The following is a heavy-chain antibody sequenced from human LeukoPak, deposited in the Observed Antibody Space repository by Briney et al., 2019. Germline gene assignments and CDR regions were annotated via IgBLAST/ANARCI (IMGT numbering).Heavy chain of an antibody. J-gene: IGHJ6*02. V-gene: IGHV3-23*01. Sequence: PGGSLRLSCAASGITFTSYAMTWVRQAPRKGPHPVSGISGSGGSTYYADSVKGRFTISRDNSKNTLYLQMNSLRAEDTAVYYCAKWGIVVVPAASVWGQGTTVTVSS. D-gene: IGHD2-2*01. CDR1: GITFTSYA. CDR2: ISGSGGST. CDR3: AKWGIVVVPAASV.